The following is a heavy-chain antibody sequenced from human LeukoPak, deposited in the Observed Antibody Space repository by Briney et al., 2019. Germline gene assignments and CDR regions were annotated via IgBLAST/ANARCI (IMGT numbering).Heavy chain of an antibody. J-gene: IGHJ3*02. Sequence: ASVKVSCKASGYTFTSYAMHWVRQAPGQRLEWMGWINAGNGNTKYSQKFQGRVTITRDTSASTAYMELSSLRSEDTAVYYCARDGSGWYDGAFDIWGQGTMVTVSS. CDR3: ARDGSGWYDGAFDI. V-gene: IGHV1-3*01. CDR2: INAGNGNT. CDR1: GYTFTSYA. D-gene: IGHD6-19*01.